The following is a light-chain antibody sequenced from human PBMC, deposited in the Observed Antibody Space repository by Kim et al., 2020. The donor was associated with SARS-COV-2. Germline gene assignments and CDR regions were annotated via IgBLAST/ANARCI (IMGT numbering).Light chain of an antibody. J-gene: IGKJ4*01. Sequence: GDRETISCRASLGISRRFASYQQKTERAPHSLIYAASSLKSEVPSRFRGNGSGADFTLTLSGPQTEDFATYYCQQYKSYPRTFGGRA. CDR1: LGISRR. CDR2: AAS. V-gene: IGKV1D-16*01. CDR3: QQYKSYPRT.